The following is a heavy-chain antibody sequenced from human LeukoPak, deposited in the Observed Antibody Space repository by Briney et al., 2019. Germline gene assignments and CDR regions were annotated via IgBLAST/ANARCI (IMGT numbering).Heavy chain of an antibody. CDR2: IYYSGST. CDR3: ATEGYYYDSSGYYYRAFDI. Sequence: SETLSLTCTVSGGSISSYYWSWIRQPPGKGLEWIGYIYYSGSTNYNPSLKSRVTISVDTSKNQFSLKLSSVTAADTAVYYCATEGYYYDSSGYYYRAFDIWGQGTMVTVSS. J-gene: IGHJ3*02. V-gene: IGHV4-59*08. CDR1: GGSISSYY. D-gene: IGHD3-22*01.